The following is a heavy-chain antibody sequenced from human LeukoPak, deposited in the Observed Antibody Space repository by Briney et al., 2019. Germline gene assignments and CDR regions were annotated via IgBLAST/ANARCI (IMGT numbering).Heavy chain of an antibody. D-gene: IGHD2-2*01. CDR1: GYSFTGYW. CDR2: IYPGDSDT. Sequence: GESLKISCKGSGYSFTGYWIGWVRQMPGKGLEWMGIIYPGDSDTRYSPSFQGQVTISADKSISTAYLQWSSLKASDTAMYYCARLLGYCSSTSCQGDWFDPWGQGTLVTVSS. J-gene: IGHJ5*02. V-gene: IGHV5-51*01. CDR3: ARLLGYCSSTSCQGDWFDP.